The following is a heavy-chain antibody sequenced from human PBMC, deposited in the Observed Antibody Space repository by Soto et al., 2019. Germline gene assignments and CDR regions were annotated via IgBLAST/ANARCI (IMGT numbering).Heavy chain of an antibody. Sequence: SETLSLTCTVSGGSISSYYWSWIRQPPGKGLEWIGYIYYSGSTNYNPSLKSRVTISVDTSKNQFSLKLSSVTAADTAVYYCARSKWFGELLTRVFDYWGQGTLVTVSS. D-gene: IGHD3-10*01. V-gene: IGHV4-59*01. CDR1: GGSISSYY. CDR2: IYYSGST. J-gene: IGHJ4*02. CDR3: ARSKWFGELLTRVFDY.